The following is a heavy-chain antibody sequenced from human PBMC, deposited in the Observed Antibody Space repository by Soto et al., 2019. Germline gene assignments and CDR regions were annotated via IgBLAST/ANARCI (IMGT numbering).Heavy chain of an antibody. D-gene: IGHD4-17*01. CDR3: ARAERDYGDYQVDY. Sequence: ASVKVSCKASGYTFTSYAMHWVRQAPGQRLEWMGRINPINGITKYAQKFQGRVTITADKSTSTAYMELSSLRSEDTAVYYCARAERDYGDYQVDYWGQGTLVTVSS. V-gene: IGHV1-3*01. CDR2: INPINGIT. J-gene: IGHJ4*02. CDR1: GYTFTSYA.